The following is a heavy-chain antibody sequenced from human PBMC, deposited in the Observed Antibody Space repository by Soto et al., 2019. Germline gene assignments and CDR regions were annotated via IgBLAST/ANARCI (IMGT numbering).Heavy chain of an antibody. V-gene: IGHV4-59*08. Sequence: NPSETLSLTCTVSGGSISTYYWSWIRQPPGKGLEWIGYVSYSGSTDYNPSLKSRVTISVDTSKNQFSLRLSSVTAADTAEYYCARLYYYYDSSGYYYYFEYWGQGALVTVSS. CDR1: GGSISTYY. D-gene: IGHD3-22*01. J-gene: IGHJ4*02. CDR3: ARLYYYYDSSGYYYYFEY. CDR2: VSYSGST.